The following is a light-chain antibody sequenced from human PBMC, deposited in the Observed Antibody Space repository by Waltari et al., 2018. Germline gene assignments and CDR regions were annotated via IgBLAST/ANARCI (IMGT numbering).Light chain of an antibody. CDR1: QRVDTTY. CDR2: GAT. V-gene: IGKV3-20*01. J-gene: IGKJ2*01. CDR3: HQYGRSPYT. Sequence: EIVLTQSPGTLSSSPGERATLSCRASQRVDTTYLAWFQQKPGQAPRLLIYGATTRATGIPHRFSGSGSETDFTLTISSLEPEDLAVYYCHQYGRSPYTFGQGTKLEI.